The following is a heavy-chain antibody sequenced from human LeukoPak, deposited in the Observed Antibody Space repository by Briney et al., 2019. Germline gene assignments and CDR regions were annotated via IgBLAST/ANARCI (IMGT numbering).Heavy chain of an antibody. CDR1: ENTFTNYY. CDR3: ARGRVVGAPVDNWFDP. CDR2: INPNGDRT. V-gene: IGHV1-46*01. D-gene: IGHD1-26*01. J-gene: IGHJ5*02. Sequence: ASVKVSCKASENTFTNYYMHWVRQAPGQGLEWLGLINPNGDRTAYAQNFQGRVTMTRDTSTTTFYLELSRLRSDDTAVYYCARGRVVGAPVDNWFDPWGQGTLVTVSS.